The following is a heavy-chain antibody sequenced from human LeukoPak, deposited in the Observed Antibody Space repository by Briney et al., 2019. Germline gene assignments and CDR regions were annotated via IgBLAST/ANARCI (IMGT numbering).Heavy chain of an antibody. V-gene: IGHV4-59*01. CDR2: ISYSGNI. Sequence: SETLSLTCTVSGGSISSYYWNWIRQPPGKGLESIGYISYSGNINYNPSLKSRVTISVDTSKNQFSLKLSSVTAADTAVYYCARGGGYNSPFGYWGQGALVTVSS. CDR1: GGSISSYY. J-gene: IGHJ4*02. D-gene: IGHD5-24*01. CDR3: ARGGGYNSPFGY.